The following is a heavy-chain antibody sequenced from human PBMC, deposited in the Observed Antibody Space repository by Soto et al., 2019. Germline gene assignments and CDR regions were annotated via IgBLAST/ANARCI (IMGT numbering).Heavy chain of an antibody. J-gene: IGHJ6*02. D-gene: IGHD6-13*01. CDR3: ARDALAAAAATFGMDV. CDR2: ISAYNGNT. Sequence: ASVKVSCKASGYTFTSYGISWVRQAPGQGLEWMGWISAYNGNTNYAQKLQGRVTMTTDTSTSTAYMELRSLRSDDTAVYYCARDALAAAAATFGMDVWGQGTTVTVS. CDR1: GYTFTSYG. V-gene: IGHV1-18*01.